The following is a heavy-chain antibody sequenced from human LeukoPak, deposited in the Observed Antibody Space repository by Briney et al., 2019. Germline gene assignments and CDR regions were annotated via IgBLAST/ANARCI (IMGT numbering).Heavy chain of an antibody. CDR2: IIPILGIA. D-gene: IGHD3-16*01. Sequence: ASVKVSCKASGGTFSSYAISWVRQAPGQGLEWMGRIIPILGIANYAQKFQGRVTITADKSTSTAYMELSSLKASDTAMYYCARGGGDAFDIWGQGTMVTVSS. J-gene: IGHJ3*02. CDR1: GGTFSSYA. CDR3: ARGGGDAFDI. V-gene: IGHV1-69*04.